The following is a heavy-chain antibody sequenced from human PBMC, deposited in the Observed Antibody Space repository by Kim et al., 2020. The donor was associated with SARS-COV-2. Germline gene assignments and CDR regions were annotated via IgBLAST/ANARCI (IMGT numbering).Heavy chain of an antibody. D-gene: IGHD3-16*01. V-gene: IGHV3-7*01. CDR1: GFTFSSYW. J-gene: IGHJ4*02. CDR3: ARGRFKSYFDY. Sequence: GGSLRLSCAASGFTFSSYWMSWVRQAPGKGLEWVGNIKQDGSEKYYVDSVKGRFTISRDNAKNSLYLQMNSLRAEDTAVYYCARGRFKSYFDYWGQGTLVTVSS. CDR2: IKQDGSEK.